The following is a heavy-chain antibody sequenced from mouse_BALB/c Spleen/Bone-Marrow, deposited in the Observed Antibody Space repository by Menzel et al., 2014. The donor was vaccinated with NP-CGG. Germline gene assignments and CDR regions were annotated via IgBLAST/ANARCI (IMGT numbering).Heavy chain of an antibody. Sequence: VQLQQSGAELVRPGTSVKISCKASGYTFTNYWLSWVKQRPGHGLEWIGDIYPGGGYTNFNERFKGKATLTADTSSSTAYMQLSSLTSEDSAVYFCAREEYGNYDRFIDYLGQGTTLTVSS. CDR3: AREEYGNYDRFIDY. CDR2: IYPGGGYT. CDR1: GYTFTNYW. J-gene: IGHJ2*01. V-gene: IGHV1-63*02. D-gene: IGHD2-10*02.